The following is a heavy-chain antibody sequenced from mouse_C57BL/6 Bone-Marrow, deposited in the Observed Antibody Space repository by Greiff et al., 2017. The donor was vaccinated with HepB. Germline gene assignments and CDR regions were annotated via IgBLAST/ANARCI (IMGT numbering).Heavy chain of an antibody. V-gene: IGHV6-3*01. D-gene: IGHD1-1*01. Sequence: EVQLVESGGGLVQPGGSMKLSCVASGFTFSNYWMNWVRQSPEKGLEWVAQIRLKSDNYATHYAESVKGRFTISRDDSKSSVYLQMNNLRAEDTGIYYCTFITTVVADYWGQGTTLTVSS. CDR3: TFITTVVADY. CDR1: GFTFSNYW. J-gene: IGHJ2*01. CDR2: IRLKSDNYAT.